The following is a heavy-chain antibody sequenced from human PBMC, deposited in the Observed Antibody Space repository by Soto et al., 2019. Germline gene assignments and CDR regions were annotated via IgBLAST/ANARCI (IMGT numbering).Heavy chain of an antibody. CDR3: ASGELDFWTGAFDI. CDR1: GGSISSGDYY. CDR2: IYYSGST. D-gene: IGHD1-26*01. V-gene: IGHV4-30-4*01. Sequence: PSETLSLTCTVSGGSISSGDYYWSWIRQPPGKGLEWIGYIYYSGSTYYNPSLKSRVTISVDTSKNQFSLKLSSVTAADTAVYYCASGELDFWTGAFDIWGQGTMVTVSS. J-gene: IGHJ3*02.